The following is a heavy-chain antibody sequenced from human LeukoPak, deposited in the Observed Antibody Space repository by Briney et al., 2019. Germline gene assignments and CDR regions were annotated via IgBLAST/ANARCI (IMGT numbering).Heavy chain of an antibody. D-gene: IGHD3-22*01. J-gene: IGHJ4*02. Sequence: GGSLRLSCAASGFTFSSYEMNWVRQAPGKGLEWVSYISSSGSTIYYADSVKGRFTISRDNSKNTLYLQMNSLRAEDTAVYYCAKVGDSSGYEEYYFDYWGQGTLVTVSS. V-gene: IGHV3-48*03. CDR2: ISSSGSTI. CDR3: AKVGDSSGYEEYYFDY. CDR1: GFTFSSYE.